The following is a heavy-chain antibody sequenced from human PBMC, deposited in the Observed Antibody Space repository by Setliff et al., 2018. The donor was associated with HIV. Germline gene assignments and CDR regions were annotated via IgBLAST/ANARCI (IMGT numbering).Heavy chain of an antibody. V-gene: IGHV3-15*01. D-gene: IGHD1-26*01. Sequence: PGGSLRLSCAGSGLNFNNYWMHWVRQAPGKGLVWVGRIKNKNDGGTIDYAAPVKGRFTISRDDSKTTLYLQMNSLKTDDAGVYYCASGLGKSDFDYWGQGTLVTVSS. J-gene: IGHJ4*02. CDR3: ASGLGKSDFDY. CDR2: IKNKNDGGTI. CDR1: GLNFNNYW.